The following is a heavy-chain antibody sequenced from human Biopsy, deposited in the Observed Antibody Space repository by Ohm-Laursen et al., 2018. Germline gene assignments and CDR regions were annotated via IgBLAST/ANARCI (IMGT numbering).Heavy chain of an antibody. V-gene: IGHV4-31*03. CDR1: GDSISSDYY. J-gene: IGHJ4*02. Sequence: SQTLSLTCTVSGDSISSDYYWTWIRQVPGEGLEWIAYMHHSGPTYTYYNPSLKSRVAISVEVSKNQFSLKVSSVTAADTAVYFCTRKPNSLYYFDHWGQRTLVTVSS. CDR2: MHHSGPT. D-gene: IGHD1-14*01. CDR3: TRKPNSLYYFDH.